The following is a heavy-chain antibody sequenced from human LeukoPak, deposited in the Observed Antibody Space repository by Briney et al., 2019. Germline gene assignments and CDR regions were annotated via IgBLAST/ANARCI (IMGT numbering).Heavy chain of an antibody. CDR3: ARHAYCGGDCFGGAFEI. D-gene: IGHD2-21*02. CDR1: GGSVTSTNW. Sequence: SETLSLTCDVSGGSVTSTNWWTWVRQPPGKGLEWIGYVYYSGSTSYNPSLKSRVTISLDTSKHQFSLKLNSVTAADTAVYYCARHAYCGGDCFGGAFEIWGQGTMVTVSS. J-gene: IGHJ3*02. V-gene: IGHV4-59*08. CDR2: VYYSGST.